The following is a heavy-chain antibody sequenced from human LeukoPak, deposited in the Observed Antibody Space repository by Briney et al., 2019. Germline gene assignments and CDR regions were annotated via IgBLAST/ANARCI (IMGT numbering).Heavy chain of an antibody. D-gene: IGHD6-6*01. CDR3: ARTFEYSSSGAFDI. Sequence: SETLSLTCAVSGGSISSGGYSWSWIRQPPGKGLEWIGYIYHSGSTYYYPSLKSRVTISVDRSKNQFSLKLSSVTAADTAVYYCARTFEYSSSGAFDIWGQGTMVTVSS. J-gene: IGHJ3*02. CDR2: IYHSGST. CDR1: GGSISSGGYS. V-gene: IGHV4-30-2*01.